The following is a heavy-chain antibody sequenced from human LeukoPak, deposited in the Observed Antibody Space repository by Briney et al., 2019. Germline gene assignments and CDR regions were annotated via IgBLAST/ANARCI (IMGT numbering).Heavy chain of an antibody. CDR2: ISGSGGST. J-gene: IGHJ6*03. CDR3: ASAPTYGFVTPYYYMDV. Sequence: GGSLRLSCVASGFTLSSYWMSWVRQAPGKGLEWVSAISGSGGSTYYADSVKGRFTISRDNAKNSLYLQMNSLRAEDTAVYYCASAPTYGFVTPYYYMDVWGKGTTVTI. V-gene: IGHV3-23*01. D-gene: IGHD3-10*01. CDR1: GFTLSSYW.